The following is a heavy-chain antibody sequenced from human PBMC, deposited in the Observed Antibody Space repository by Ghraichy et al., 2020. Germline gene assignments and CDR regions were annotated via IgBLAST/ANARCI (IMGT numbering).Heavy chain of an antibody. V-gene: IGHV1-2*06. CDR3: ARKTIFGVVTAFDY. Sequence: ASVKVSCKASGYTFTGYYMHWVRQAPGQGLEWMGRINPNSGGTNYAQKFQGRVTMTRDTSISTAYMELSRLRSDDTAVYYCARKTIFGVVTAFDYWGQGTLVTVSS. CDR1: GYTFTGYY. CDR2: INPNSGGT. D-gene: IGHD3-3*01. J-gene: IGHJ4*02.